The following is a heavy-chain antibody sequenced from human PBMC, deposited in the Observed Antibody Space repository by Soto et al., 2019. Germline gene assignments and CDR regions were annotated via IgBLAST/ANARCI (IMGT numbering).Heavy chain of an antibody. J-gene: IGHJ4*02. D-gene: IGHD1-26*01. CDR2: INDSGST. CDR1: GGSFSGYI. CDR3: ARGLITGSSCSGGWYFFDH. Sequence: PSETLSLTCAVHGGSFSGYIWTWIRQPPGKGLQWIGQINDSGSTYYNPSLKSRVIISMHTSNDQFSLELTSVTAADTAVYYCARGLITGSSCSGGWYFFDHWGQGTQVTVSS. V-gene: IGHV4-34*01.